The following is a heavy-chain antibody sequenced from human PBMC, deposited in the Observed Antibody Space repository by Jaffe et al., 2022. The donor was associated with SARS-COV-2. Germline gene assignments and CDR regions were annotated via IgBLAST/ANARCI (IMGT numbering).Heavy chain of an antibody. V-gene: IGHV3-15*01. Sequence: EVQLVESGGGLVKPGGSLRLSCAASGFTFSNAWMSWVRQAPGKGLEWVGRIKSKTDGGTTDYAAPVKGRFTISRDDSKNTLYLQMNSLKTEDTAVYYCTTTTYYDILTGYYHYDYWGQGTLVTVSS. CDR1: GFTFSNAW. CDR2: IKSKTDGGTT. CDR3: TTTTYYDILTGYYHYDY. J-gene: IGHJ4*02. D-gene: IGHD3-9*01.